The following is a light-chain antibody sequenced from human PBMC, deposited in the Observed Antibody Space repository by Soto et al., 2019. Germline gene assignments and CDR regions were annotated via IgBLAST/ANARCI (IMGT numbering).Light chain of an antibody. J-gene: IGLJ1*01. Sequence: QAVVTQPPSVSGAPGQRVTISCTGTSSNIGAGYDVHWYQHLPGTAPKPLIYGNTIRPSGVPDRFSGSKSGTSASLAITGLQAEDEADYYCQSYDRSLRGYVFGTGTKLTVL. CDR1: SSNIGAGYD. CDR2: GNT. CDR3: QSYDRSLRGYV. V-gene: IGLV1-40*01.